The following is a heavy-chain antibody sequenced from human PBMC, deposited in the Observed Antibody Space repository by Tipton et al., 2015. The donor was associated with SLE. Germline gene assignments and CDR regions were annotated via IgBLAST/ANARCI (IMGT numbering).Heavy chain of an antibody. CDR3: ARAAYYDFWSGYYYFDY. J-gene: IGHJ4*02. CDR1: GYSISSGYY. Sequence: TLSLTCVVSGYSISSGYYWGWIRPPPGKGLEWVGGIYYGGTQYNPPLKSRVTISVDPSKNQFSLKLSSVTAADTAVYYCARAAYYDFWSGYYYFDYWGQGTLVTVSS. D-gene: IGHD3-3*01. CDR2: IYYGGT. V-gene: IGHV4-38-2*01.